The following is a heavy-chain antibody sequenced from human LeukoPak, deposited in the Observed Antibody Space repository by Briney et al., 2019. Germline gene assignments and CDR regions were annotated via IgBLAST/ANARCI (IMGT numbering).Heavy chain of an antibody. Sequence: ASVKVSCKASGYTFSSYDISWVRQAPGQGLEWMGWINTNTGNPTYAQGFTGRFVFSLDTSVSTAYLQISSLKAEDTAVYYCARMVRDYYDSSGYYLSWYFDLWGRGTLVTVSS. J-gene: IGHJ2*01. CDR3: ARMVRDYYDSSGYYLSWYFDL. D-gene: IGHD3-22*01. CDR2: INTNTGNP. CDR1: GYTFSSYD. V-gene: IGHV7-4-1*02.